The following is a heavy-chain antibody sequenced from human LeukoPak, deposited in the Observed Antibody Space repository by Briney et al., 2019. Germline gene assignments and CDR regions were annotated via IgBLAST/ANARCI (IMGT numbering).Heavy chain of an antibody. D-gene: IGHD3-22*01. Sequence: GGSLRLSCAASGFTFSSYGMRWVRQAPGKGLEWVAFIRYDGSNKYYADSVKGRFTISRDNSKNTLYLQMNSLRAEDTAVYYCAKRRSYYYDSSGLDYWGQGTLVTVSS. J-gene: IGHJ4*02. V-gene: IGHV3-30*02. CDR2: IRYDGSNK. CDR3: AKRRSYYYDSSGLDY. CDR1: GFTFSSYG.